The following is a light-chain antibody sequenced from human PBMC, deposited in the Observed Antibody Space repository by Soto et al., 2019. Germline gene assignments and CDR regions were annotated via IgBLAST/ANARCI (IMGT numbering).Light chain of an antibody. CDR2: AAS. CDR3: QQTYSSLPIT. CDR1: QTIYSN. Sequence: DIQMTQSPSSLSASVGDRVTITCRASQTIYSNLNWYQQKPGKAPNLLIYAASSLESGVPARFSGSGSGTHFTLTITGLQPEVFATYYCQQTYSSLPITFGQGTRLEIK. J-gene: IGKJ5*01. V-gene: IGKV1-39*01.